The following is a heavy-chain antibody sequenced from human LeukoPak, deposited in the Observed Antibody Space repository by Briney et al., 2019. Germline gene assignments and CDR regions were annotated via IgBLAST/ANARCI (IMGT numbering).Heavy chain of an antibody. V-gene: IGHV7-4-1*02. CDR3: ARESCSSTSCYSDAFDI. CDR2: INTNTGNP. Sequence: ATVKVSCKASGCTFTSYAMNWVRQAPGQGLEWMGWINTNTGNPTYAQGFTGRFVFSLDTSVSTAYLQISSLKAEDTAVYYCARESCSSTSCYSDAFDIWGQGTMVTVSS. D-gene: IGHD2-2*01. CDR1: GCTFTSYA. J-gene: IGHJ3*02.